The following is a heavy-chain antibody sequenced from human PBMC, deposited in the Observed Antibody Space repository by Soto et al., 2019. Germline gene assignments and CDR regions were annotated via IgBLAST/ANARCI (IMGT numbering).Heavy chain of an antibody. CDR3: AKTAAGGKNYYGMDV. D-gene: IGHD6-13*01. V-gene: IGHV5-51*01. J-gene: IGHJ6*02. Sequence: PGESLKISCKGSGYSFTSYWIGWARQMPGKGLEWMGIIYPGDSDTRYSPSFQGQVTISADKSISTDYLQWSSLKASDTAMYYCAKTAAGGKNYYGMDVWGQGTTVTVSS. CDR1: GYSFTSYW. CDR2: IYPGDSDT.